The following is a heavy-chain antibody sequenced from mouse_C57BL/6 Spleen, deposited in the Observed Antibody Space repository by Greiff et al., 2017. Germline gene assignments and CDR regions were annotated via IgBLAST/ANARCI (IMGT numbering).Heavy chain of an antibody. V-gene: IGHV1-64*01. CDR2: IHTNSGST. J-gene: IGHJ2*01. CDR1: GYTFTSYW. CDR3: APTVVAGDYYFDY. Sequence: QVQLQQPGAELVKPGASVKLSCKASGYTFTSYWMHWVKQRPGQGLEWIGMIHTNSGSTNYNEKFKSKATLTVDKSSSTAYMQLSSLTSEDSAVYYCAPTVVAGDYYFDYWGQGTTLTVSS. D-gene: IGHD1-1*01.